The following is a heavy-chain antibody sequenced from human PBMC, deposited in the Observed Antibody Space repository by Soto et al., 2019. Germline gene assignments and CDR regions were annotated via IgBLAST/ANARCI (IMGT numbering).Heavy chain of an antibody. J-gene: IGHJ2*01. Sequence: ASVKVSCKASGYTFTSYYMHWVRQAPGQGLEWMGIINPSGGSTSYAQKFQGRVTMTRDTSTSTVYMELSSLRSEDMAVYYCARPTWGDSGSWYFDLWGRGTLVTVSS. D-gene: IGHD3-10*01. CDR1: GYTFTSYY. V-gene: IGHV1-46*01. CDR2: INPSGGST. CDR3: ARPTWGDSGSWYFDL.